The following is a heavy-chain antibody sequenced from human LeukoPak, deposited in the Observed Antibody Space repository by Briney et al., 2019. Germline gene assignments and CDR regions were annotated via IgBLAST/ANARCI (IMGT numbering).Heavy chain of an antibody. J-gene: IGHJ3*02. CDR1: GFTFSSYA. D-gene: IGHD3-16*02. Sequence: PGGSLRLSCAASGFTFSSYAMSWVRQAPGKGLEWVSAINSGGPTYYADSVKGRFTISRDNSKNTLYLQMNSLSAEDTAVYYCARLYYDYVWGSYRYSDNDDAFDIWGQGTMVTVSS. V-gene: IGHV3-23*01. CDR2: INSGGPT. CDR3: ARLYYDYVWGSYRYSDNDDAFDI.